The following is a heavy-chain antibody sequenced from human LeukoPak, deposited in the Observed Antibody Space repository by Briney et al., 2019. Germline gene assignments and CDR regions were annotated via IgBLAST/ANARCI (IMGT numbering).Heavy chain of an antibody. Sequence: GSLRLSCAASGFTFSSYSMNWVRQAPGKGLEWIGSIYYSGSTYYNPSLKSRVTISADTSKNQFSLKLSSVTAADTAVYYCARGHMVRGAFDIWGQGTMVTVSS. CDR2: IYYSGST. D-gene: IGHD3-10*01. CDR3: ARGHMVRGAFDI. J-gene: IGHJ3*02. V-gene: IGHV4-39*07. CDR1: GFTFSSYS.